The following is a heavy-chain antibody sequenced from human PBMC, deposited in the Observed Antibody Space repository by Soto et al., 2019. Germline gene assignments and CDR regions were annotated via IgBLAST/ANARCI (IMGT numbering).Heavy chain of an antibody. CDR2: FSGSGGNI. Sequence: EVQLLESGGGLVQPGGSLRLSCVASGFTFSTHAMSWVRQAPGKGLEWVSTFSGSGGNIYYAESVKGRLTISRDDFKDTLYFAMNSLGVEDTAVYYCAKGPPWTVGPLAMDVWGQGTTVTVSS. J-gene: IGHJ6*02. CDR3: AKGPPWTVGPLAMDV. V-gene: IGHV3-23*01. CDR1: GFTFSTHA. D-gene: IGHD2-2*01.